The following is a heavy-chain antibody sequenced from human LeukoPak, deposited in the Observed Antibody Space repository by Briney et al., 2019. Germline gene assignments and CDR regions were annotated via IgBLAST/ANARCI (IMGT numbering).Heavy chain of an antibody. J-gene: IGHJ4*02. CDR3: ARVGQIRCSGGSCSIDY. Sequence: RASVKVSCKASGYTFTSYDINWVRQATGQGLEWMGWMNPNSGNTGYAQKFQGRVTMTRNTSISTAYMELSSLRSEDTAVYYCARVGQIRCSGGSCSIDYWGQGTLVTVSS. CDR2: MNPNSGNT. D-gene: IGHD2-15*01. V-gene: IGHV1-8*01. CDR1: GYTFTSYD.